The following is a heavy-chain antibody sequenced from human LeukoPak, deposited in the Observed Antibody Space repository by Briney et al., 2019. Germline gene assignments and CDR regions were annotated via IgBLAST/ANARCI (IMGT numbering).Heavy chain of an antibody. V-gene: IGHV3-21*01. CDR2: ISSSSSYI. CDR1: GFTFSSYS. J-gene: IGHJ6*02. D-gene: IGHD6-6*01. CDR3: ARATLSIAARYYYYGMDV. Sequence: PGGSLRLSCAASGFTFSSYSMNWVRQAPGKGLEWVSSISSSSSYIYYADSVKGRFTISRDNAKNSLYLQMNSLRAEDTAVYYCARATLSIAARYYYYGMDVWGQGTTVTVSS.